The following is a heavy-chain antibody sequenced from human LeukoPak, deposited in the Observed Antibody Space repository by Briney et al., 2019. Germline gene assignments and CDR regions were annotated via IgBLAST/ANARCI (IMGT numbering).Heavy chain of an antibody. Sequence: GGSLRLSCAASGFTVSNNYMIWVRQAPGKGLEWVSVIYSGDVGGNTYCADSVKGRFTITRHNSQNTVYLQMNSLRAEDTAVYYCAKEQSEDFDYWGQGTLVTVSS. CDR3: AKEQSEDFDY. D-gene: IGHD2-15*01. V-gene: IGHV3-53*01. J-gene: IGHJ4*02. CDR2: IYSGDVGGNT. CDR1: GFTVSNNY.